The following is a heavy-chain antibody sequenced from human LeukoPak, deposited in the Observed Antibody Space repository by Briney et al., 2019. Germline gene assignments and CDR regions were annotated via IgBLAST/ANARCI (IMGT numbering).Heavy chain of an antibody. D-gene: IGHD6-19*01. Sequence: GSLRLSCAASGFTFSSFWMSWVRPAPGKGLEWVANIKQDGSEKYYVDSVKGRFTISRDNAKNSLYLQMNSLRAEDTAVYYCARPSAVAASGYFDYWGQGTLVTVSS. CDR3: ARPSAVAASGYFDY. J-gene: IGHJ4*02. CDR1: GFTFSSFW. CDR2: IKQDGSEK. V-gene: IGHV3-7*01.